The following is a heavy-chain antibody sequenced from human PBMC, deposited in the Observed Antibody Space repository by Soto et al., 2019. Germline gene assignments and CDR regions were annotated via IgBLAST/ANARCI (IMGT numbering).Heavy chain of an antibody. CDR3: AKGHTSSWSFDP. Sequence: GSLRLSCAASGFTFSSYGMHWVRQAPGKGLEWVAVISYDGSNKYYADSVKGRFTISRDNSKNTLYMQMDSLGAEDTAVYYCAKGHTSSWSFDPWGQGTLVTVSS. D-gene: IGHD6-13*01. CDR1: GFTFSSYG. V-gene: IGHV3-30*18. CDR2: ISYDGSNK. J-gene: IGHJ5*02.